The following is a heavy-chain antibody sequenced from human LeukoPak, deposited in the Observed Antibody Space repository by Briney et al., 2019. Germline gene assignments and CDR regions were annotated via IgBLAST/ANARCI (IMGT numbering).Heavy chain of an antibody. CDR2: IYDSGST. V-gene: IGHV4-59*08. J-gene: IGHJ4*02. Sequence: SETLSPTCPVAGGSISSYYWSWIQQSPGKGLEWIGYIYDSGSTNYNPSLKSRVTISVDTSKNQFSLKLSSVTAADTAVYYCARLRTPGIAVAGLYYFDSWGQGTLVTVSS. CDR1: GGSISSYY. D-gene: IGHD6-19*01. CDR3: ARLRTPGIAVAGLYYFDS.